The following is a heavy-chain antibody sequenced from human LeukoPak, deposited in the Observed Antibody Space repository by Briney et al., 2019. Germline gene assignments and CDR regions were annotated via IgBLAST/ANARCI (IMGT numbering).Heavy chain of an antibody. CDR1: GFTFSSYS. CDR2: IWYDGSNK. CDR3: ARVSRYYDSSGYYYEYFQH. Sequence: GGSLRLSCAASGFTFSSYSMNWVRQAPGKGLEWVAVIWYDGSNKYYADSVKGRFTISRDNSKNTLYLQMNSLRAEDTAVYYCARVSRYYDSSGYYYEYFQHWGQGTLVTVSS. J-gene: IGHJ1*01. D-gene: IGHD3-22*01. V-gene: IGHV3-33*08.